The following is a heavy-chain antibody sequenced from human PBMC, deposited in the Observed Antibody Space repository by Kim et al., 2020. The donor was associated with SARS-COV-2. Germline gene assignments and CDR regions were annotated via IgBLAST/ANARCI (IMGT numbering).Heavy chain of an antibody. CDR3: AKAAHSSSWYSHFSYYYYYGMDV. Sequence: GGSLRLSCAASGFTFSSYAMSWVRQAPGKGLEWVSVIYSGGSSTYYADSVKGRFTISRDNSKNTLYLQMNSLRAEDTAVYYCAKAAHSSSWYSHFSYYYYYGMDVWGQGTTVTVSS. CDR1: GFTFSSYA. J-gene: IGHJ6*02. V-gene: IGHV3-23*03. CDR2: IYSGGSST. D-gene: IGHD6-13*01.